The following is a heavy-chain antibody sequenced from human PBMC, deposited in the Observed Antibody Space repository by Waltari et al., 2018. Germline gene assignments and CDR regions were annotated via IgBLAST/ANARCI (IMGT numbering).Heavy chain of an antibody. CDR1: GFTFSSYA. J-gene: IGHJ4*02. CDR3: AKESPGPQPLDY. CDR2: VSGSGGST. Sequence: EVQLLESGGGLVQPGGSLRLSCAASGFTFSSYAMSWVRQAPGKGMGWVLAVSGSGGSTYYADSVKGRFTISRDNSKNTLYLQMNSLRAEDTAVYYCAKESPGPQPLDYWGQGTLVTVSS. V-gene: IGHV3-23*01. D-gene: IGHD2-2*01.